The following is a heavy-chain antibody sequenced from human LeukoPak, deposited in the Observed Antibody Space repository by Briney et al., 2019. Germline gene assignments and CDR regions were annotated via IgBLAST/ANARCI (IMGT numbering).Heavy chain of an antibody. J-gene: IGHJ2*01. CDR2: IKQDESEK. CDR1: GFTFSSYW. V-gene: IGHV3-7*01. D-gene: IGHD6-13*01. CDR3: VREAVSSSWNNWYFDL. Sequence: GGSLRLSCAASGFTFSSYWMSWVRQAPGKGLEWVANIKQDESEKYYVDSVKGRFTISRENAKNTLYLQMNSLRAGDTAVYYCVREAVSSSWNNWYFDLWGRGTLVTVSS.